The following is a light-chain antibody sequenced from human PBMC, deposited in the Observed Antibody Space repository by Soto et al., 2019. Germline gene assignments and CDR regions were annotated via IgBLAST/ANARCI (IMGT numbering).Light chain of an antibody. CDR2: ATS. CDR1: QSITTY. CDR3: QQSYITPFT. V-gene: IGKV1-39*01. J-gene: IGKJ3*01. Sequence: DIQMTQSPSSLSASVGDRVTITCRASQSITTYLNWYRQKPGKAPELLIYATSTLQSGVPSRFSGSSSGTYFTLTISSLQPEDCATYDCQQSYITPFTFGPGTKVDI.